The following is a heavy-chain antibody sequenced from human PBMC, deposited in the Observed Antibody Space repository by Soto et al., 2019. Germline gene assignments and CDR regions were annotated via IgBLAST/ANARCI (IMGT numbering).Heavy chain of an antibody. CDR1: VLTFSSAW. Sequence: WRSLRCPCAPCVLTFSSAWMSWVRQVPGNALEWVGRIKSKTDGGTTDYAALVKGRFTISRDDSKNTLYLQMTSMKTEDTAVYYCTTGPLVIIVVPAAKGYWAQGTLVTVSS. CDR3: TTGPLVIIVVPAAKGY. D-gene: IGHD2-2*01. V-gene: IGHV3-15*01. J-gene: IGHJ4*02. CDR2: IKSKTDGGTT.